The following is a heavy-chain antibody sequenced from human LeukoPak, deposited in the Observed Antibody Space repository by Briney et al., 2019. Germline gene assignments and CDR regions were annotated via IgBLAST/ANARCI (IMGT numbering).Heavy chain of an antibody. J-gene: IGHJ4*02. D-gene: IGHD5-18*01. V-gene: IGHV4-34*01. CDR3: ARRGYSYGYLWGGFDY. Sequence: PSETLSLTCAVYGGSSSGYYWSWIRQPPGKGLEWIGEINHSGSTNYNPSLKSRVTISVDTSKNQFSLKLSSVTAVDTAVYYCARRGYSYGYLWGGFDYWGQGTLVTVSS. CDR2: INHSGST. CDR1: GGSSSGYY.